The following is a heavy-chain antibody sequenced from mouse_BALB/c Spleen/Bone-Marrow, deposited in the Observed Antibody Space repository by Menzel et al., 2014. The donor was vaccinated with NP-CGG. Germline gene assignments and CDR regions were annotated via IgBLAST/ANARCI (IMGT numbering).Heavy chain of an antibody. CDR2: IDPANGNT. V-gene: IGHV14-3*02. D-gene: IGHD2-14*01. CDR3: ARYRYDYYAMDY. J-gene: IGHJ4*01. CDR1: GFNIKDTY. Sequence: VQLKESGAELVKPGASVKLSCTASGFNIKDTYMHWVKQRPEQGLEWIGRIDPANGNTKYDPKFQGKATITADTSSNTAYLQLSSPTSEDTAVYYCARYRYDYYAMDYWGQGTSVTVSS.